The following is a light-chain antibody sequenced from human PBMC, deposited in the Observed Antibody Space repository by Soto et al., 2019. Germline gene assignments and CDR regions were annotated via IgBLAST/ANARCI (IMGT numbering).Light chain of an antibody. CDR2: DVT. Sequence: QSVLTQPASVSGSPGQSITISCTGTNNDVGSYDLVSWYRQSPGEAPKLIIYDVTKRPSGVSDRFSASKSGNTASLTISGLQPEDEADYYCSSYEDSLSAHVFGTGTKVTVL. CDR3: SSYEDSLSAHV. CDR1: NNDVGSYDL. J-gene: IGLJ1*01. V-gene: IGLV2-23*02.